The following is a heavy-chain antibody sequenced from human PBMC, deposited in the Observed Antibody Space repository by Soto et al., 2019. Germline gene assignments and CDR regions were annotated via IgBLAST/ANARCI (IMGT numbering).Heavy chain of an antibody. J-gene: IGHJ4*02. Sequence: TLSLTCAVSGGSISSYYWSWIRQPPGKGLEWIGNIYYSGSTNYNPSLKSRVTISVDTSKNQFSLKLSSVTAADTAVYYCASQTANFYGSGSYYLPFDYWGQGTLVTVSS. CDR2: IYYSGST. CDR3: ASQTANFYGSGSYYLPFDY. D-gene: IGHD3-10*01. V-gene: IGHV4-59*01. CDR1: GGSISSYY.